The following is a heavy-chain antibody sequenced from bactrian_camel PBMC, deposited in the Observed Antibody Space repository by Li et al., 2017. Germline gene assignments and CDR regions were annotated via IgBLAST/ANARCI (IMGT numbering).Heavy chain of an antibody. V-gene: IGHV3-2*01. J-gene: IGHJ4*01. CDR3: YRSTSGK. Sequence: VQLVESGGGLVQPGGSLRLSCATSGFPFSDHHMTWVRQAPGKGLEWVSSILTAGSKTWYADSVKGRFTISRDDHKNTTYLQMNSLNTDDTAVLLWYRSTSGKLGPGDPGHRL. D-gene: IGHD2*01. CDR2: ILTAGSKT. CDR1: GFPFSDHH.